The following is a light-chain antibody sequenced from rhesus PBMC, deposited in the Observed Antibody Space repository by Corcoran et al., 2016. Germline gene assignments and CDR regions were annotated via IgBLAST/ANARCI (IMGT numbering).Light chain of an antibody. Sequence: DIVMTQTPLSLPVTPGEPASISCRSSQSLLHSDGKTYLYWYLHKPGRSPQLLFHAVSNRASGGPDRFSGRGSGTDFTLKISRVEAEDVGVYYCMPGLQFPYSFGQRTKVEIK. CDR3: MPGLQFPYS. J-gene: IGKJ2*01. CDR1: QSLLHSDGKTY. CDR2: AVS. V-gene: IGKV2-104*02.